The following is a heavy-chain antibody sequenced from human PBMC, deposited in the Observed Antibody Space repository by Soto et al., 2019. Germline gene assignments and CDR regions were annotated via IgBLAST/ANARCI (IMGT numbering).Heavy chain of an antibody. V-gene: IGHV1-69*02. Sequence: SVEVSCKASGGTFSSYTISWVRQAPGQGLEWMGRIIPILGIANYAQKFQGRVTITADKSTSTAYMELSSLRSEDTAVYYCARDYYDSSGYYYRTYYFDYWGQGTLVTVSS. CDR1: GGTFSSYT. CDR2: IIPILGIA. J-gene: IGHJ4*02. CDR3: ARDYYDSSGYYYRTYYFDY. D-gene: IGHD3-22*01.